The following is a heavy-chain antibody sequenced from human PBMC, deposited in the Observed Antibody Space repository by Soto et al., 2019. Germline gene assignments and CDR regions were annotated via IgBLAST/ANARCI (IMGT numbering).Heavy chain of an antibody. CDR2: INHSGSA. CDR1: GGSFSGYY. J-gene: IGHJ4*01. CDR3: ASPAIAAAVSAFDY. V-gene: IGHV4-34*01. Sequence: SETLSLTCAVSGGSFSGYYWSWIRQPPGKGLEWIGEINHSGSANYNPSLKSRVTISVDTSENQFSLILSSVTAADTAVYYCASPAIAAAVSAFDYWGQGTLVTVSS. D-gene: IGHD6-13*01.